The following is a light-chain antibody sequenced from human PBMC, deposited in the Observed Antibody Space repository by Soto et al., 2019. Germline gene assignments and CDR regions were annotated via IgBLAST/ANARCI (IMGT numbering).Light chain of an antibody. Sequence: SYELTQPLSVSVALGQTARITCGGNNIGSKNVHWYQQKSGQAPVLVIYRDINRPSGIPERFSGSNSGNTATLTISRAQAGDEADYYCQVWDSSTARVFGGGTKLTVL. V-gene: IGLV3-9*01. CDR3: QVWDSSTARV. CDR1: NIGSKN. CDR2: RDI. J-gene: IGLJ3*02.